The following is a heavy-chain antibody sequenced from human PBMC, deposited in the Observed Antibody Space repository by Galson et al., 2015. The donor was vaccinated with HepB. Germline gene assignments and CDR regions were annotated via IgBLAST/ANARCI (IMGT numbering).Heavy chain of an antibody. D-gene: IGHD6-19*01. CDR2: ISYDENNK. Sequence: SLRLSCAASGFIFSSYAMNWVRQAPGKGLEWVAVISYDENNKYYADSVKGRFTISRDNSKNTLFLQMNSLRAEDTAVYYCARAYSSGWYRNFDYWGQGTLVTVSS. CDR3: ARAYSSGWYRNFDY. CDR1: GFIFSSYA. J-gene: IGHJ4*02. V-gene: IGHV3-30*04.